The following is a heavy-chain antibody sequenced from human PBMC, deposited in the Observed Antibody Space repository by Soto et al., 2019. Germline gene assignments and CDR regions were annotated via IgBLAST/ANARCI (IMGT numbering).Heavy chain of an antibody. V-gene: IGHV1-18*01. CDR2: ISAYNGNT. CDR1: GYTFTSYG. J-gene: IGHJ4*02. Sequence: ASVKVSFKASGYTFTSYGISWVRQAPGQGLEWMGWISAYNGNTNYAQKLQGRVTMTTDTSTSTAYMELRSLRSDDTAVYYCARKDYYDSSGYRRDFDYWGQGTLVTVSS. D-gene: IGHD3-22*01. CDR3: ARKDYYDSSGYRRDFDY.